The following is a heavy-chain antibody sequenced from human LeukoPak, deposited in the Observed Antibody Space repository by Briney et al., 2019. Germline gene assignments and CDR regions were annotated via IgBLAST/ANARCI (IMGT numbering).Heavy chain of an antibody. CDR1: GGSISSYY. CDR2: IYYSGST. D-gene: IGHD3-3*01. Sequence: SETLSLTCTVSGGSISSYYWSWIRQPPGKGLEWMGYIYYSGSTNYNPSLKSRVTISVDTSKSQFSLKLSSVTAADTAVYYCARVNYDFWSGKYWYFDLWGRGTLVTVSS. CDR3: ARVNYDFWSGKYWYFDL. J-gene: IGHJ2*01. V-gene: IGHV4-59*12.